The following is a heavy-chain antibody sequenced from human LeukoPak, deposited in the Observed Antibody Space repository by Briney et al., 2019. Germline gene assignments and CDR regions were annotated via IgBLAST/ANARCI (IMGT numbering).Heavy chain of an antibody. CDR2: ISGSGGST. CDR3: AKDWASMVLDY. D-gene: IGHD3-10*01. V-gene: IGHV3-23*01. CDR1: GFTFSSYG. Sequence: GGSLRPSCAASGFTFSSYGMTWVRQAPGKGLEWVSGISGSGGSTYYADSVKGRFTISRDNSKNTLYLQMNSLRAEDTAVYYCAKDWASMVLDYWGQGTLVSVSS. J-gene: IGHJ4*02.